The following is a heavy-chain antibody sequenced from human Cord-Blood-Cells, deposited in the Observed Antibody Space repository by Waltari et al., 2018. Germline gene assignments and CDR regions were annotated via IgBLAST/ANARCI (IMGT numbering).Heavy chain of an antibody. J-gene: IGHJ4*02. CDR1: GGTFSSYA. CDR3: ARDPPDY. CDR2: NSPVLGIA. Sequence: QVQLVQSGAAVKKPGSSAKVSCKASGGTFSSYAISWVRQAPGQGLEWMGTNSPVLGIANYAQKFQIRVTITADKSTSTAYMELSSLRSEDTAVYYCARDPPDYWGQGALVTGSS. V-gene: IGHV1-69*09.